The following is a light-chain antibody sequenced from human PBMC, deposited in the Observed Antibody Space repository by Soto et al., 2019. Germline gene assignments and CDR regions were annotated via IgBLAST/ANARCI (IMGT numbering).Light chain of an antibody. Sequence: DIQMTQSPSSLSASVGDRVTITCRASQNIGGWLAWYQRKPGKAPDLLISDASSLESGVPSRFSGSGSGTEFTLTISSPQPDDVATYYCQQYNSYSPYTFGQGTKVEIK. V-gene: IGKV1-5*01. CDR2: DAS. CDR1: QNIGGW. J-gene: IGKJ2*01. CDR3: QQYNSYSPYT.